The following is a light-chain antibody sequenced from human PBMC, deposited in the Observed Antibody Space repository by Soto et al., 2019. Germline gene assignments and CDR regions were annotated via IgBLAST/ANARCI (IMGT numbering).Light chain of an antibody. CDR1: QSVRSY. CDR3: QQRSDWPVT. J-gene: IGKJ1*01. Sequence: EIVLTQSPATLSLSPGERATLSCRASQSVRSYLAWYQQKPGQAPRLLIYDASSRATGIPARFSGSGSGTDFSLTISSLEPEDFAIYYCQQRSDWPVTFGQGT. CDR2: DAS. V-gene: IGKV3-11*01.